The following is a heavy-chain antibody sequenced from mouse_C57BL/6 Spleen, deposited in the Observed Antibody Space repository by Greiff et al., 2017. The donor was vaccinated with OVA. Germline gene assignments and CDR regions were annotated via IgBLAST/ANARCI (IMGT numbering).Heavy chain of an antibody. CDR1: GYTFTSYW. V-gene: IGHV1-50*01. CDR2: IDPSDSYT. CDR3: ARLDYGSSYGYFDV. J-gene: IGHJ1*03. Sequence: QVQLQQPGAELVKPGASVKLSCKASGYTFTSYWMQWVKQRPGQGLEWIGEIDPSDSYTNYNQKFKGKATLNVDTSSSTAYMQLSSLTSEDSAVYYCARLDYGSSYGYFDVWGTGTTVTVSS. D-gene: IGHD1-1*01.